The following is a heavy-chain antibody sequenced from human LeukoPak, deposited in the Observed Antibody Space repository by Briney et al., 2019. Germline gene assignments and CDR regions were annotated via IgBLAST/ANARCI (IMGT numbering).Heavy chain of an antibody. Sequence: SVKVSCKASGGTFSSYAISWVRQAPGQGLKWMGGIIPIFGTANYAQKFQGRVTITADESTSTAYMELSSLRSEDTAVYYCARDGRSRRWLQYGPLGYWGQGTLVTVSS. V-gene: IGHV1-69*13. CDR2: IIPIFGTA. CDR1: GGTFSSYA. J-gene: IGHJ4*02. D-gene: IGHD5-24*01. CDR3: ARDGRSRRWLQYGPLGY.